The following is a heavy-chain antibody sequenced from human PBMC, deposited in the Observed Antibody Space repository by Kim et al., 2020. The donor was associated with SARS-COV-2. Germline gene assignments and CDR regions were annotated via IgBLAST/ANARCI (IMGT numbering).Heavy chain of an antibody. J-gene: IGHJ3*02. D-gene: IGHD2-15*01. CDR2: IYYSGST. V-gene: IGHV4-31*03. Sequence: SETLSLTCTVSGGSISSGGYYWSWIRQHPGKGLEWIGYIYYSGSTYYNPSLKSRVTISVDTSKNQFSLKLSSVTAADTAVYYCARDRDCSGGSCHGIRYSYGLDDAFDIWGQGTMVTVSS. CDR3: ARDRDCSGGSCHGIRYSYGLDDAFDI. CDR1: GGSISSGGYY.